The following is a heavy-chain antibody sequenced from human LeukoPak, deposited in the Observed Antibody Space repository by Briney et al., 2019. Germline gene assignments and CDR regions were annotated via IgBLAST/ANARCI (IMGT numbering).Heavy chain of an antibody. J-gene: IGHJ4*02. Sequence: SETLSLTCTVSGASISSGGHYWSWIRQHPGKGLEWIGYIYHSGSTYHNPSLKSRVSISLDTSKNQFSLKLSSVTAADTAVYYCAGGFGELGVWGQGTLVTVSS. CDR1: GASISSGGHY. CDR2: IYHSGST. V-gene: IGHV4-31*03. D-gene: IGHD3-10*01. CDR3: AGGFGELGV.